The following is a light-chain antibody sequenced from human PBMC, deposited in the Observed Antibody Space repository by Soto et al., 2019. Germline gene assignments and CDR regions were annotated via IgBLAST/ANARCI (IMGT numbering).Light chain of an antibody. V-gene: IGLV3-21*02. Sequence: SYVLTQPPSVSVAPGQTATITCGGTNIGSKSVHWYQQKPGQAPVLVVYDDSDRPSGIPERFSGSNSGNTATLTISRVEAGDEADYYCQVWDSSSDHLVFGGGTKLTVL. CDR2: DDS. CDR1: NIGSKS. J-gene: IGLJ3*02. CDR3: QVWDSSSDHLV.